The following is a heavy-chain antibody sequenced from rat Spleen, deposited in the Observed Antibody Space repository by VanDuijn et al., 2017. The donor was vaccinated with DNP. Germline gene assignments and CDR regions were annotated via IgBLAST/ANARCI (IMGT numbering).Heavy chain of an antibody. D-gene: IGHD5-1*01. V-gene: IGHV5S10*01. CDR1: GFTFSDYN. CDR3: KVGAQY. J-gene: IGHJ2*01. Sequence: EMHLVESGGGLVQPGRSLKLSCLASGFTFSDYNMAWVRQAPKRGLEWVATILYDGIRTYYRDSVKGRFTISRDNVKSTLHLQMDSLRSEDTATYYCKVGAQYWGQGVMVTVSS. CDR2: ILYDGIRT.